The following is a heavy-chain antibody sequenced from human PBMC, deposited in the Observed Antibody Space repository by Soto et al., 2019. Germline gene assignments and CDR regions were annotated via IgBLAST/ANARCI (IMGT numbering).Heavy chain of an antibody. CDR2: ITSSGETI. CDR3: ARGGFVVWFGDRRYGMDV. Sequence: QVQLVASGGGLVKPGGSLRLSCAASGFTFSDYYMSWIRQAPGKGLEWISYITSSGETIFHADSVKGRFTISRDNATNSLFLLMNGLGAEDTAVYYCARGGFVVWFGDRRYGMDVWGQGTTVTVAS. V-gene: IGHV3-11*01. J-gene: IGHJ6*02. D-gene: IGHD3-10*01. CDR1: GFTFSDYY.